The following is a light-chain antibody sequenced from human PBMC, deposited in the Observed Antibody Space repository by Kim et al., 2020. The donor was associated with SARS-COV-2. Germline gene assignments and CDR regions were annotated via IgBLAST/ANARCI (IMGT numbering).Light chain of an antibody. V-gene: IGKV1-33*01. Sequence: DIQMTQSPSSLSASVGDRVTITCQASQDINNYLNWYQQKPGKAPTLLIYDASYLEPGVPSRFSGSQSGTDFTFTISSLQPGDIATYYCQQYDILTPTFGAGTKVEIK. CDR3: QQYDILTPT. J-gene: IGKJ4*01. CDR1: QDINNY. CDR2: DAS.